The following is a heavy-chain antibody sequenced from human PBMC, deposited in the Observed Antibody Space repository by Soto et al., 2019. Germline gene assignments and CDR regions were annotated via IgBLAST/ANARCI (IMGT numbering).Heavy chain of an antibody. J-gene: IGHJ6*03. Sequence: SETLSLTCTVSGCSISSYYWTWIRQPPRKGREWIGYIYYSGSTSYNPSLKSRVTISVDTSKNQFSLKLSSVTAADTAVYYWARHVEGDTGCYYYYYMDVWGKGTTVTVS. CDR1: GCSISSYY. V-gene: IGHV4-59*08. D-gene: IGHD3-10*01. CDR3: ARHVEGDTGCYYYYYMDV. CDR2: IYYSGST.